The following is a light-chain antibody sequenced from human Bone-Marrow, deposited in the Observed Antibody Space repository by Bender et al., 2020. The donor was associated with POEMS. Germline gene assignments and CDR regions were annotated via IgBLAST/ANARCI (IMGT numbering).Light chain of an antibody. Sequence: QSALTQPASVSGSPGQSITISCTGTSSDVGDYNFVSWYQQSPGNAPKLMIYDVSNRPSGVSNRFSGSKSGNTASLTISGLQAEDEADYYCCSSRGNSDLYVFGTGTKVTVL. V-gene: IGLV2-14*03. CDR3: CSSRGNSDLYV. CDR1: SSDVGDYNF. CDR2: DVS. J-gene: IGLJ1*01.